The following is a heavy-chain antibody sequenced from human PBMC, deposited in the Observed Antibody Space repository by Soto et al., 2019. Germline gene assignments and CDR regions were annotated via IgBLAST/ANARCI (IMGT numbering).Heavy chain of an antibody. V-gene: IGHV3-74*01. CDR2: INSDGSST. CDR1: GFTLSSYW. Sequence: GGSLRLSCAASGFTLSSYWMHWVRQAPGKGLVWVSRINSDGSSTSYADSVKGRFTISRDNAKNTLYLQMNSLRAEDTAVYYCARDTLDYGDYDPYWYFDLWGRGTLVTVSP. J-gene: IGHJ2*01. CDR3: ARDTLDYGDYDPYWYFDL. D-gene: IGHD4-17*01.